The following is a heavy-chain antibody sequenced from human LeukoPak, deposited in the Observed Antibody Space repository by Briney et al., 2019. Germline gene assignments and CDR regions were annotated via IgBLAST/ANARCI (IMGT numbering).Heavy chain of an antibody. D-gene: IGHD3-3*01. CDR3: AKDSLPGKIFAGFDY. CDR1: GFTFTTYA. CDR2: ISGSGGTT. Sequence: GGSLRLSCAASGFTFTTYAMSWVRQAPGKGLEWVSAISGSGGTTYYADSVKGRFTISRDNSKNTLYLQMNSPRAEDTAVYYCAKDSLPGKIFAGFDYWGQGTLVTVSS. J-gene: IGHJ4*02. V-gene: IGHV3-23*01.